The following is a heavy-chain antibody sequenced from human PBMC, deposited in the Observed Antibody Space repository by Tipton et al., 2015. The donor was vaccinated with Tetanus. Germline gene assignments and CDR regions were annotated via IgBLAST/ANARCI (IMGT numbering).Heavy chain of an antibody. CDR2: TYYRSKWYN. V-gene: IGHV6-1*01. CDR3: GRDGGLGLDAFDI. J-gene: IGHJ3*02. Sequence: TLSLTCAISGDSVSSNTDAWNWIRQSPSRGLEWLGRTYYRSKWYNDYALSVKSRITINPDTSKNQFSLQLKPVTPEDPVMYYCGRDGGLGLDAFDIWGRGTMVTASS. D-gene: IGHD3-16*01. CDR1: GDSVSSNTDA.